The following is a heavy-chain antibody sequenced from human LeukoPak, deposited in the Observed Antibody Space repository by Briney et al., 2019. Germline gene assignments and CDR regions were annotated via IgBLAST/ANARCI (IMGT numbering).Heavy chain of an antibody. J-gene: IGHJ4*02. CDR2: ISGSGGST. Sequence: GGSLRLSCAASGFTFSSYAMSWVRQAPGKGLEWVSAISGSGGSTYYADSVKGRFTISRDNSKNTLYLQMNSLRAEDTAVYYCAKDKGKRYFNYTVDYWGQGTLVTVSS. CDR1: GFTFSSYA. D-gene: IGHD3-9*01. V-gene: IGHV3-23*01. CDR3: AKDKGKRYFNYTVDY.